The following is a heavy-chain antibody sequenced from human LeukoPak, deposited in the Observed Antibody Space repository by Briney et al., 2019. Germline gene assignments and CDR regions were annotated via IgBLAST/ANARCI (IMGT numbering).Heavy chain of an antibody. CDR3: ARHGSGSGLKNWFDP. CDR1: GYSFTSYW. V-gene: IGHV5-51*01. CDR2: IYPGDSDT. D-gene: IGHD3-10*01. Sequence: GESLKISCKGSGYSFTSYWIGWVRQMPGKGLEWMGIIYPGDSDTRYSRSFQGQVTISADKSISTAYLQWSSLKASDTAMYYCARHGSGSGLKNWFDPWGQGTLVTVSS. J-gene: IGHJ5*02.